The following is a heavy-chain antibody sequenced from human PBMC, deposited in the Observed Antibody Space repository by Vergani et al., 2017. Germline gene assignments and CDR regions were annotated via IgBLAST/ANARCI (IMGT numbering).Heavy chain of an antibody. D-gene: IGHD1-26*01. CDR3: ARDSESGSPFTFDY. V-gene: IGHV4-39*02. CDR2: IYYSGST. Sequence: QLQLQESGPGLVKPSETLSLTCTVSGGSISSSSYYWGWIRQPPGKGLEWIGSIYYSGSTYYNPSLKSRVTISVDTSKNQFSLKLSSVTAADTAVYYCARDSESGSPFTFDYWGQGTLVTVSS. J-gene: IGHJ4*02. CDR1: GGSISSSSYY.